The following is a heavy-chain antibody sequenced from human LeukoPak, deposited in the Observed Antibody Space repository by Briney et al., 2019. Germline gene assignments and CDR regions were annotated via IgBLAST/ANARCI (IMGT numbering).Heavy chain of an antibody. CDR3: ARDSWQDGTDY. D-gene: IGHD1-1*01. V-gene: IGHV3-53*01. CDR2: IYSGGST. CDR1: GFTVSSNH. Sequence: GGSLRLSCAASGFTVSSNHMSWVRQAPGKGLEWVSVIYSGGSTYYADSVKGRFTISRDNSKNTLYLQMNSLRAEDTAVYYCARDSWQDGTDYWGQGTLVTVSS. J-gene: IGHJ4*02.